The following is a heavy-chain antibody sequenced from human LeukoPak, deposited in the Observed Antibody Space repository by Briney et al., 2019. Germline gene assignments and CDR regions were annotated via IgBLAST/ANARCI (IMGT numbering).Heavy chain of an antibody. J-gene: IGHJ6*03. CDR1: GFTFSSYA. CDR2: LTGSGGNT. Sequence: GGSLRLSCAASGFTFSSYAMSWGRQAPGKGLEWVSGLTGSGGNTYYADSVKGRFTISRDNSKNTLSLQMNSMRAEDAAVYYCVKFRGIQHYNYHMDVWGKGTTVTVSS. CDR3: VKFRGIQHYNYHMDV. D-gene: IGHD3-10*01. V-gene: IGHV3-23*01.